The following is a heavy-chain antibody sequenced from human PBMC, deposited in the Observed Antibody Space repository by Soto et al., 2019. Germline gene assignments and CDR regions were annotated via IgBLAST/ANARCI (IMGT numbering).Heavy chain of an antibody. CDR3: AREGDRVGPNPYYDFWSATRSTLQDNYYYYYGMDV. V-gene: IGHV1-69*13. CDR2: IIPIFGTA. Sequence: GASVKVSCKASGGTFSSYAISWVRQAPGQGLEWMGGIIPIFGTANYAQKFQGRVTITADESTSTAYMELSSLRSEDTAVYYCAREGDRVGPNPYYDFWSATRSTLQDNYYYYYGMDVWGQGTTVTVSS. CDR1: GGTFSSYA. D-gene: IGHD3-3*01. J-gene: IGHJ6*02.